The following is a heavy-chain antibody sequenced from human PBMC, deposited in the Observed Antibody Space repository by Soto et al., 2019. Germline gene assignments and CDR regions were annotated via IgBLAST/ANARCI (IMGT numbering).Heavy chain of an antibody. J-gene: IGHJ5*02. Sequence: QLQLQESGSGLVKPSQTLSLTCAVSGGSISSGGYSWSWIRQPPGKGLEWIGYIYHSGSTYYNPSLESRVTITVDRSKNQFSLQLSSVTAADTAVYYCARAACFGELFANWFDPWGQGTLVTVSS. D-gene: IGHD3-10*01. V-gene: IGHV4-30-2*01. CDR1: GGSISSGGYS. CDR3: ARAACFGELFANWFDP. CDR2: IYHSGST.